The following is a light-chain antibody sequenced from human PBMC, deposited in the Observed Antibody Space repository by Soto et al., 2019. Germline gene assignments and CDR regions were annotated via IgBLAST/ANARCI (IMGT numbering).Light chain of an antibody. V-gene: IGKV3-15*01. J-gene: IGKJ5*01. CDR1: QSVSSK. CDR3: QQYNDWPPIT. CDR2: STS. Sequence: EIVMTQSPATLSVSPGERVTLSCRASQSVSSKLAWYQQKPGQAPRLIKYSTSTRATGVPARFSGSGSGTEFTLTISSLQSEDFAVYYCQQYNDWPPITFGQGTRLDIK.